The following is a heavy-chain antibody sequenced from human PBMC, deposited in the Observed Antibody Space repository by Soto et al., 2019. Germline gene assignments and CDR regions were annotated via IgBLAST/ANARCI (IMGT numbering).Heavy chain of an antibody. D-gene: IGHD6-19*01. V-gene: IGHV3-23*01. Sequence: GSLSLSCAASGFTFSSYGMSWVRQAPGKGLGWVSGVSGSGGTTYYADSVKGRFTISRDNSKNTVYLQMNSLRAEDTAVYYCAKDLSVCCGCDYWGQGTPFTVSS. CDR1: GFTFSSYG. J-gene: IGHJ4*02. CDR2: VSGSGGTT. CDR3: AKDLSVCCGCDY.